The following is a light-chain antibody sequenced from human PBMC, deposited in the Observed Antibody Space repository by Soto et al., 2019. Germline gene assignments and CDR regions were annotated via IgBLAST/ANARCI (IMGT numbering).Light chain of an antibody. CDR1: QSVSSSS. J-gene: IGKJ2*01. V-gene: IGKV3-20*01. CDR2: GAS. Sequence: ELVLTQSPGTLSLSPGERATLSCRASQSVSSSSLAWYQQKPGQAPRLLIYGASSRATGIPDRFSGSGSGTDFTLSISRREPEDFAVFYCQQYGSSPYTFGQGTNLEIK. CDR3: QQYGSSPYT.